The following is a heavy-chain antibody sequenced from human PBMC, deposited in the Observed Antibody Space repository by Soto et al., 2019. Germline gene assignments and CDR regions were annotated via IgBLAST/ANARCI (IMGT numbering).Heavy chain of an antibody. CDR1: GFTFSSYA. CDR3: AKDTDIVLVPAAILPPTFSDY. CDR2: ISGSGGST. D-gene: IGHD2-2*01. J-gene: IGHJ4*02. V-gene: IGHV3-23*01. Sequence: EVQLLESGGGLVQPGGSLRLSCAASGFTFSSYAMSWVRQAPGKGLEWVSAISGSGGSTYYADSVKGRFTISRDNSKNTLYLQTNSLRAEDTAVYYCAKDTDIVLVPAAILPPTFSDYWGQGTLVTVSS.